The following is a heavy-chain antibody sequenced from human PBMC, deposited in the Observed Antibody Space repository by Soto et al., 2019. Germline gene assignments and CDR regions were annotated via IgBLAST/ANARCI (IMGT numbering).Heavy chain of an antibody. Sequence: GGSLRLSCVASGFTFSTFAMTWVRQTPGKGLEWVSAISGSGGSTYYADSVKGRFTISRDNSKNTLYRRMNCLRAEDTAVYYCAKCGFWSMSYYYYGMDVWGQGTTVTVCS. J-gene: IGHJ6*02. D-gene: IGHD3-3*01. CDR1: GFTFSTFA. CDR3: AKCGFWSMSYYYYGMDV. CDR2: ISGSGGST. V-gene: IGHV3-23*01.